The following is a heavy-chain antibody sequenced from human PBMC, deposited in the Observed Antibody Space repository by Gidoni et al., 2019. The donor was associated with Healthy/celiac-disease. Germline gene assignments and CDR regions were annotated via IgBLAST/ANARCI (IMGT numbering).Heavy chain of an antibody. V-gene: IGHV3-23*01. CDR3: AKVINYDWFDP. CDR2: ISGSAGST. Sequence: EVQLLESGGGLVQRGGSLRLSCAASGFTFSRYAMSWVRQAPGKGLEWVSAISGSAGSTYYADSVKGRFTISRDNSKNTLYLQMNSLRAEDTAIYYCAKVINYDWFDPWGQGTLVTVSS. CDR1: GFTFSRYA. D-gene: IGHD1-7*01. J-gene: IGHJ5*02.